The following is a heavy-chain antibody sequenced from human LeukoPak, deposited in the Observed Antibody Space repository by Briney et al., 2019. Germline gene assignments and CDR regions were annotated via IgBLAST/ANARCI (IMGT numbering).Heavy chain of an antibody. J-gene: IGHJ4*02. CDR2: TYYRSKWSN. Sequence: SQTLSLTCAISGDSVSNNSAIWIWLRQSPSRGLQWLGRTYYRSKWSNDYAVSVKSRITLNVDTSKNQFSLQLNSVTPEDTAVYYCARSSNLHYFDYWGQGTQVTVSS. V-gene: IGHV6-1*01. CDR1: GDSVSNNSAI. CDR3: ARSSNLHYFDY.